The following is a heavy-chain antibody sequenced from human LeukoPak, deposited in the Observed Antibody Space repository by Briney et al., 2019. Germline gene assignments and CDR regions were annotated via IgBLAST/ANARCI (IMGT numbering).Heavy chain of an antibody. CDR1: GFTFSDYY. J-gene: IGHJ4*02. V-gene: IGHV3-11*04. CDR3: ARDHLSAYSSSGYFDY. CDR2: ISSSGSTI. D-gene: IGHD6-13*01. Sequence: PGGSLRLSCAASGFTFSDYYMSWIRQAPGKGLEWVSYISSSGSTIYYADSVKGRFTISRDNAKNSLYLQMNSLRAEDTAVYYCARDHLSAYSSSGYFDYWGQGTLVTVSS.